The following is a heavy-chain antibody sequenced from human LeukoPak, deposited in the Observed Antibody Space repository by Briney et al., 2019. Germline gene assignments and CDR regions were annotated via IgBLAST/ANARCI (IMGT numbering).Heavy chain of an antibody. D-gene: IGHD6-6*01. CDR1: GGSFSGYS. CDR2: INHSGST. J-gene: IGHJ6*03. Sequence: SETLSLTCAVYGGSFSGYSWSWIRQPPGKGLEWIGEINHSGSTNYNPSLKSRVTISVDTSKNQFSLKLSSVTAADTAVYYCAKLYSSSAGVYYYYYYMDVWGKGTTVTVSS. V-gene: IGHV4-34*01. CDR3: AKLYSSSAGVYYYYYYMDV.